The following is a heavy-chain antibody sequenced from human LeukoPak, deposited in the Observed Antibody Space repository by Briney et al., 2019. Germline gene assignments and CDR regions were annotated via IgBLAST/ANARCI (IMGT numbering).Heavy chain of an antibody. Sequence: PGGSLRLSCAASRFIFNEYAMHWVRRTPGKGLEWVALISYDGYDKSYADSVRGRFTISRDNSKNTLNLQMDSLRSEDTAVYYCARDSFPIADSTWYEIGYWGQGTLVTVSS. CDR1: RFIFNEYA. D-gene: IGHD2-21*01. CDR2: ISYDGYDK. CDR3: ARDSFPIADSTWYEIGY. J-gene: IGHJ4*02. V-gene: IGHV3-30-3*01.